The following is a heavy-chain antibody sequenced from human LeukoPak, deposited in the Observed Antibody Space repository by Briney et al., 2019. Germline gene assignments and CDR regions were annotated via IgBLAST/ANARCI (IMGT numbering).Heavy chain of an antibody. V-gene: IGHV3-21*01. CDR2: ISSSSSYI. Sequence: PGGSLRLSCAASGFTFSSYSMNSGRQAPGEGREWGSSISSSSSYIYYADSVKGRFTISRDNAKNSLYLQMNSLRAEDTAVYYCARDLNAAAGTPGGVYWGQGTLVTVSS. D-gene: IGHD6-13*01. CDR1: GFTFSSYS. CDR3: ARDLNAAAGTPGGVY. J-gene: IGHJ4*02.